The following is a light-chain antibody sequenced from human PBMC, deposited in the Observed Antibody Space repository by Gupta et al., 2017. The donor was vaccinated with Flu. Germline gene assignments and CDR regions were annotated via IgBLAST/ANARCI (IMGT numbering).Light chain of an antibody. CDR1: QYITKF. Sequence: DIQMTQFPSSLSASEGDRVTITCQATQYITKFLNWYQQKPGRAPKLLIYDASNLAPGAPSRFSGSGSGTDFTFTITSLQPEDIATYFCQQYDNLPYTFGQGTKLEIK. CDR3: QQYDNLPYT. CDR2: DAS. J-gene: IGKJ2*01. V-gene: IGKV1-33*01.